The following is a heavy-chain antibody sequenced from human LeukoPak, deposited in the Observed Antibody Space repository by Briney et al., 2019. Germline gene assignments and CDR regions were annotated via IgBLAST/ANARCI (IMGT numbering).Heavy chain of an antibody. CDR3: ARRYGHYDSDSGYYYPFDY. CDR1: GYTFTSYG. J-gene: IGHJ4*02. D-gene: IGHD3-22*01. CDR2: ISAYNGNT. Sequence: SVKVSCKASGYTFTSYGISWVRQAPGQGLEWMGWISAYNGNTNYAQNLQGRVIMTTDTATSTAYMELRSLRSDDTAVYYCARRYGHYDSDSGYYYPFDYWGQGTLVTVSS. V-gene: IGHV1-18*01.